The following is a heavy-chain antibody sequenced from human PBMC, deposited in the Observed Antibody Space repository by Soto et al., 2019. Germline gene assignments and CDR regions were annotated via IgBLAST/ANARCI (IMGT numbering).Heavy chain of an antibody. V-gene: IGHV4-59*01. CDR3: ARDGGSANGYYSYGMDV. CDR1: GGSISSYY. CDR2: IYYSGST. Sequence: PSETLSLTCTVSGGSISSYYWSWIRQPPGKGLEWIGYIYYSGSTNYNPSLKSRVTISVDTSKNQFSLKLSSVTAADTAVYYCARDGGSANGYYSYGMDVWGQGTTVTVSS. J-gene: IGHJ6*02. D-gene: IGHD3-16*01.